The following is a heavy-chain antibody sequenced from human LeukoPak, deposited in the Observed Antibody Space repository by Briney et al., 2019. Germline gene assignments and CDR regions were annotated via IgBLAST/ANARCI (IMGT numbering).Heavy chain of an antibody. CDR3: AKAIAARDNDAFDV. D-gene: IGHD6-6*01. Sequence: GGSLRLSCAASGFIFSSYGMYWVRQAPGKGLEWVTFIRYDGSNKYYADSVKGRFTISRDNSKNTLYLQMNSLRADDTAVYYCAKAIAARDNDAFDVWGQGTMVTVPS. V-gene: IGHV3-30*02. CDR1: GFIFSSYG. J-gene: IGHJ3*01. CDR2: IRYDGSNK.